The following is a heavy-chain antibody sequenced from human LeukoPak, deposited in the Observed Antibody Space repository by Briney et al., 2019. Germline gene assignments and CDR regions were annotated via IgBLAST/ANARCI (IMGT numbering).Heavy chain of an antibody. D-gene: IGHD5-12*01. CDR1: GGSISSYY. V-gene: IGHV4-59*01. CDR2: IYYSGSN. Sequence: SETLSLTCTVSGGSISSYYWSWIRQPPGKGLEWIGYIYYSGSNNYNPSLKSRVTISVDTAQNQFSLELSSVTAADTAVYYCAGAVDIVATMFDYWGQGTLVTVSS. J-gene: IGHJ4*02. CDR3: AGAVDIVATMFDY.